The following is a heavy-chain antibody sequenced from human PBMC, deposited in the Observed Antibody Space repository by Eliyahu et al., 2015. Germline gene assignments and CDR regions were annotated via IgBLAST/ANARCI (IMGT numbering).Heavy chain of an antibody. CDR2: INHSGST. V-gene: IGHV4-34*01. CDR3: ARPRFYGSGSYYIG. CDR1: GGSFSGYY. D-gene: IGHD3-10*01. Sequence: QVQLQQWGAGLLKPSETLSLTXXVYGGSFSGYYWXWIRQPPGKGLEWIGEINHSGSTNYNPSLKSRVTISVDTSKNQFSLKLSSVTAADTAVYYCARPRFYGSGSYYIGWGQGTLVTVSS. J-gene: IGHJ4*02.